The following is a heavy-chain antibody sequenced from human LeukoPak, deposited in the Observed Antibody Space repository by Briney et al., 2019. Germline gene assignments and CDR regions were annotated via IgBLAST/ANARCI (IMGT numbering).Heavy chain of an antibody. Sequence: SETLSLTCAVYGGSFSGYYWSWIRQPPGKGLEWIGEINHSGSTNYNPSLKSRVTIAVDTSKNQFSLKLSSVTAADTAVYYCARGLYCSSTSCYGGWFDPWGRGTLVTVSS. CDR1: GGSFSGYY. V-gene: IGHV4-34*01. D-gene: IGHD2-2*01. J-gene: IGHJ5*02. CDR2: INHSGST. CDR3: ARGLYCSSTSCYGGWFDP.